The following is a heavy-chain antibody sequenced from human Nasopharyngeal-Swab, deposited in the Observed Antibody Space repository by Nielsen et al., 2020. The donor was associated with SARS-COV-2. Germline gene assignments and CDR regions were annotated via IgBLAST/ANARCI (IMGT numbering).Heavy chain of an antibody. D-gene: IGHD2-21*02. CDR1: GGSISSYY. V-gene: IGHV4-59*08. Sequence: SETLSLTCTVSGGSISSYYWSWIRQPPGKGLEWIGYIYYSGSTNYNPSLKGRVTISVDTSKNQFSLKLSSVTAADTAVYYCARSTYCGGDCQNYFDYWGQGTLVTVSS. J-gene: IGHJ4*02. CDR2: IYYSGST. CDR3: ARSTYCGGDCQNYFDY.